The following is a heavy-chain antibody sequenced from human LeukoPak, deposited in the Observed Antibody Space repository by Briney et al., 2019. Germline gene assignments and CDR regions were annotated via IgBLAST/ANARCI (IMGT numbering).Heavy chain of an antibody. Sequence: RASVTVSCKASGGTFSSYAISWVRQAPGQGLEWMGGIIPIFGTANYAQKFQGRVTITADESTSTAYMELSSLRSEDTAVYYCARLAMVRGVILDYSGQGTLVTVSS. CDR2: IIPIFGTA. CDR1: GGTFSSYA. CDR3: ARLAMVRGVILDY. J-gene: IGHJ4*02. D-gene: IGHD3-10*01. V-gene: IGHV1-69*13.